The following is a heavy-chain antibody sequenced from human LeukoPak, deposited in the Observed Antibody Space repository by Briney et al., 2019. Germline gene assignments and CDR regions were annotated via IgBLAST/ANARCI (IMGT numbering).Heavy chain of an antibody. CDR3: ARTSQDYYYYMDV. J-gene: IGHJ6*03. CDR2: IYPGDSDT. V-gene: IGHV5-51*01. CDR1: GYSFTSYW. Sequence: GESLKISCKGSGYSFTSYWIGWVRQMPGKGLEWMGIIYPGDSDTRYSPSFQGQVTISADKSISTAYLQWSSLKASDTAMYYCARTSQDYYYYMDVWGKGTTVTVSS.